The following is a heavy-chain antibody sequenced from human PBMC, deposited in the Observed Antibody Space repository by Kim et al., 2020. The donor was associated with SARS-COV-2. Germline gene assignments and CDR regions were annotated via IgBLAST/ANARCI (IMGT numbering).Heavy chain of an antibody. V-gene: IGHV5-51*01. J-gene: IGHJ6*02. CDR1: GYSFTSYW. D-gene: IGHD3-10*01. CDR3: ARHGQYYYGSGYYYGMDV. CDR2: IYPGDSDT. Sequence: GESLKISCKGSGYSFTSYWIGWVRQMPGKGLEWMGIIYPGDSDTRYSPSFQGQVTISADKSISTAYLQWSSLKASDTAMYYCARHGQYYYGSGYYYGMDVWGQGTTVTVSS.